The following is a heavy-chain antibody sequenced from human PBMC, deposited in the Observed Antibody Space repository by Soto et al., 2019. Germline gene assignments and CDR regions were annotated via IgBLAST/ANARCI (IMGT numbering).Heavy chain of an antibody. Sequence: EVQLLESGGVLVQPGGSLRLSCEASGFTFSSYAMSWVRQTPEKGLEWVSTISGRGGSTTYADSVKGRFTISRDNSKNTLNLQMNSLRAEDTAVYFCAKTSFDWNYVRGHYFDHWGQGTLVTVSS. D-gene: IGHD1-7*01. CDR3: AKTSFDWNYVRGHYFDH. CDR2: ISGRGGST. CDR1: GFTFSSYA. V-gene: IGHV3-23*01. J-gene: IGHJ4*02.